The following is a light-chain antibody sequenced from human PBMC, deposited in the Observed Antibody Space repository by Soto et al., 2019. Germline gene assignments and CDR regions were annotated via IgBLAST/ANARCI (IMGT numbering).Light chain of an antibody. J-gene: IGKJ2*01. Sequence: EIVLTQSPGTLSLSPGERATLSCRASQSVSGNYLAWYQQKPRQSPRLLIYGSSDRATGIPDRFSGSGSATDFTLTITRVEPEDFAAYYCQQYGSSPPYTFGQGTKLEIK. V-gene: IGKV3-20*01. CDR2: GSS. CDR3: QQYGSSPPYT. CDR1: QSVSGNY.